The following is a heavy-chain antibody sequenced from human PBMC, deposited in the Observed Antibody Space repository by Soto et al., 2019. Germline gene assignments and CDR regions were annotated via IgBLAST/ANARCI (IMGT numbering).Heavy chain of an antibody. CDR3: VRSKGGYSYGTPFDY. Sequence: EVQLEESGGALVQPGRSLRLSCAASGFTFDDYAMYWVRQVLGKGLEWVSSISWNSGNIDYADSVKGRFTTSRDNAENSLYLHMSSLRPEDTALYYRVRSKGGYSYGTPFDYWGQGTLLTVSS. CDR1: GFTFDDYA. J-gene: IGHJ4*02. V-gene: IGHV3-9*01. CDR2: ISWNSGNI. D-gene: IGHD5-18*01.